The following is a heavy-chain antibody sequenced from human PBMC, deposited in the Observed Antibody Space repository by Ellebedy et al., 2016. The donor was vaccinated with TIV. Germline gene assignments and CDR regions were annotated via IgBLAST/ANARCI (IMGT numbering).Heavy chain of an antibody. CDR3: AKAPYKLLVLVYFDY. J-gene: IGHJ4*02. D-gene: IGHD6-13*01. Sequence: SLKISCAASGFTFDDFVMRWVRQARGKGLELVSGISWNCGSICYADSVKGRFTISRDNAKNSLYLQMNSLRAEDTALYYCAKAPYKLLVLVYFDYWGQGTLVTVSS. CDR2: ISWNCGSI. V-gene: IGHV3-9*01. CDR1: GFTFDDFV.